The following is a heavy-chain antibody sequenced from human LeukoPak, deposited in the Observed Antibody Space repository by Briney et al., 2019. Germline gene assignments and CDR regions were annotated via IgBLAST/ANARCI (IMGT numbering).Heavy chain of an antibody. CDR2: SYYSGST. J-gene: IGHJ4*02. CDR1: GGSLISSDYY. Sequence: SETLSLSCTVSGGSLISSDYYWGWIRQPPGKGLEWIGSSYYSGSTYYNPSLESRVTISVDTSNNQFSLKLYSVTAADTAVYYCARHYDFWSGYLDYWGQGTLVTVSS. V-gene: IGHV4-39*01. D-gene: IGHD3-3*01. CDR3: ARHYDFWSGYLDY.